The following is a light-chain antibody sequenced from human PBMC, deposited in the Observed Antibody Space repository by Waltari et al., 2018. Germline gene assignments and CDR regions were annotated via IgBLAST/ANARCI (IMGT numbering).Light chain of an antibody. CDR2: AAS. Sequence: DTQMNQSPSSLSSSVGARVTITCQASQFVSNYLNLYQHKLGKAPKLLISAASSLQGGVPSRFSGSGCGTDFTLTISSLQPQDLATYYCQQTYTSPPEYTFGQGTKLEIK. V-gene: IGKV1-39*01. CDR1: QFVSNY. J-gene: IGKJ2*01. CDR3: QQTYTSPPEYT.